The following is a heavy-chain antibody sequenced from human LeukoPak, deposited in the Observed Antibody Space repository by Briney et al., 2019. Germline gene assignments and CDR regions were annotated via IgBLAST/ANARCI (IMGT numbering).Heavy chain of an antibody. CDR1: GDSVSSNSAA. J-gene: IGHJ4*02. CDR2: TYYRSKWYN. V-gene: IGHV6-1*01. Sequence: SQTLSLTCAISGDSVSSNSAAWNWIRQSPSKGLEWLGRTYYRSKWYNDYAVSVKSRITINPDTSKNQFPLQLNSVTPEDTAVYYCARVATSSRLFDYWGQGTLVTVSS. D-gene: IGHD2-2*01. CDR3: ARVATSSRLFDY.